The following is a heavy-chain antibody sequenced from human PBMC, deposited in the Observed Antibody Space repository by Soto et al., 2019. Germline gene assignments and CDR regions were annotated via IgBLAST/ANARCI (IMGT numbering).Heavy chain of an antibody. CDR3: ARVDYNLWSRYHYYGMDV. Sequence: QVRLVQSGAEVKKPGSSVKVSCEASGGTFSSYAVTWVRQAPGQGLEWMGGIIPIVTTPNYAQKFQGRLTTSANKSTSKSYMEFISLRSEDTGVYYCARVDYNLWSRYHYYGMDVWGQATTVIVSS. D-gene: IGHD3-3*01. CDR2: IIPIVTTP. J-gene: IGHJ6*02. CDR1: GGTFSSYA. V-gene: IGHV1-69*06.